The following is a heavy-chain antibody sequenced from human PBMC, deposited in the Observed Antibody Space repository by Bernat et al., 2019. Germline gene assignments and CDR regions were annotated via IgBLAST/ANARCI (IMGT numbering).Heavy chain of an antibody. J-gene: IGHJ6*02. CDR3: ASGVSYYYGSGSYYYYGMDV. CDR2: IYTSGST. V-gene: IGHV4-61*02. Sequence: QVQLQESGPGLVKPSQTLSLTCTVSGGSISSGSYYWSWIRQPAGKGLEWIGRIYTSGSTNYNPSLKSRVTISVDTSQNQFALKLSSVTAADTAVYYCASGVSYYYGSGSYYYYGMDVWGQGTTVTVSS. CDR1: GGSISSGSYY. D-gene: IGHD3-10*01.